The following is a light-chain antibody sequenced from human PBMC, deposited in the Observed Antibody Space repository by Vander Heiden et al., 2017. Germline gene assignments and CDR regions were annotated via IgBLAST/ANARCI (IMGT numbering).Light chain of an antibody. Sequence: QSVLTQPPSVSGAPGQRVTISCNGNSSNIGAIYDVYWYQQLPGTAPKLLIYGNNNRPSGVPDRFSGSKSGTSASLAITGLQAEDEADYYCQSYDSSLSGSVFGGGTKLTVL. CDR2: GNN. J-gene: IGLJ2*01. CDR1: SSNIGAIYD. CDR3: QSYDSSLSGSV. V-gene: IGLV1-40*01.